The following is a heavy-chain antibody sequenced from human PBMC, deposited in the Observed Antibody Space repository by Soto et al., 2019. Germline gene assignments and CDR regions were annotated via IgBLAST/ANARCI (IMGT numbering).Heavy chain of an antibody. CDR2: ISSSSNYI. J-gene: IGHJ4*02. Sequence: GGSLRLSCAASEFTFNNYAMNWVRQAPGKGLEWVSSISSSSNYIYYADSVKGRFTISRDNAKNPLYLQMNSLRAEDTAVYYCAPSRGNVWGQGTLVTVSS. D-gene: IGHD3-10*01. CDR3: APSRGNV. V-gene: IGHV3-21*01. CDR1: EFTFNNYA.